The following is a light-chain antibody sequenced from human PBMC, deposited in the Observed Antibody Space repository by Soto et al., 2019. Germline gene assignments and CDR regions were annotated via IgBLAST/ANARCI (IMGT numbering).Light chain of an antibody. Sequence: QSALTQPASVSGSPGQSITISCTGTSSDVGGYNYVSWYQQHPGKAPKLMIYEVSNRPSGVSNRFSGSKSGNTACLTISGLQADDEADYYCSSYTSSSIDYVFGTGTKLTVL. J-gene: IGLJ1*01. CDR3: SSYTSSSIDYV. V-gene: IGLV2-14*01. CDR2: EVS. CDR1: SSDVGGYNY.